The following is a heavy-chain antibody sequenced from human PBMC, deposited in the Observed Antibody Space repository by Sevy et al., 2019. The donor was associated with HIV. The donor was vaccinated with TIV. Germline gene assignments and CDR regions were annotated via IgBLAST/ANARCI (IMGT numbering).Heavy chain of an antibody. CDR1: GFTFSNYW. D-gene: IGHD3-22*01. CDR2: INQHGSQK. J-gene: IGHJ3*02. CDR3: ARGDYSDTNGHFVDAFDI. V-gene: IGHV3-7*01. Sequence: GGSLRLSCVASGFTFSNYWMSWVRQAPGKGLEWVANINQHGSQKFYVDSMKGRFSISRDNPKKSLYLQMSSLRAEDTALYSCARGDYSDTNGHFVDAFDIWGQGTMVTVSS.